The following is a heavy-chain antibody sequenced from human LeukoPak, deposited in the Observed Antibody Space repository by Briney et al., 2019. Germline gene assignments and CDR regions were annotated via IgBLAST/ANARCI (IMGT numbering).Heavy chain of an antibody. V-gene: IGHV3-21*01. J-gene: IGHJ4*02. CDR1: GFTFSSYS. Sequence: KPGGSLRLSCAASGFTFSSYSMNWVRQAPGKGLEWASSISSSSSYIYYADSVKGRFTISRDNAKNSLYLQMNSLRAEDTAVYYCARDRTTVTAFDYWGQGTLVTVSS. CDR3: ARDRTTVTAFDY. CDR2: ISSSSSYI. D-gene: IGHD4-17*01.